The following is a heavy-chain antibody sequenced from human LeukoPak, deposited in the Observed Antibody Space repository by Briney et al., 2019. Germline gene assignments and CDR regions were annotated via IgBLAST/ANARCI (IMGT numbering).Heavy chain of an antibody. V-gene: IGHV4-59*12. CDR3: ARDGDCSSDSCYFDY. J-gene: IGHJ4*02. CDR2: VYYSGST. Sequence: SSETLSLTCTVSGGSISSYYWSWIRQPPGKGLEWIGYVYYSGSTNYNPSLKSRVTISVDTSKNQFSLRLSSVTAADTAVYYCARDGDCSSDSCYFDYWGQGILVTVSS. D-gene: IGHD2-2*01. CDR1: GGSISSYY.